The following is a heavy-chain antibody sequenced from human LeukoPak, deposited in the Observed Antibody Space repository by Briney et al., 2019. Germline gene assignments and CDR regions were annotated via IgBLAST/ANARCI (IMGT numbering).Heavy chain of an antibody. V-gene: IGHV4-34*01. CDR3: ARGPYYLNY. Sequence: PSETLSLTCAVYGGSFSGYYWSWIRQPPGKGLEWIGEINHSGSTNYNPSLKSRVTISVDTSKNQFSLKLSSVTAADTAVYYCARGPYYLNYWGQGTLVTVSS. CDR1: GGSFSGYY. J-gene: IGHJ4*02. CDR2: INHSGST.